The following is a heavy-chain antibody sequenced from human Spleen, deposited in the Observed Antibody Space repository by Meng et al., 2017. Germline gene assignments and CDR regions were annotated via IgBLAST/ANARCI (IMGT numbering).Heavy chain of an antibody. CDR3: ARGPTTMAHDFDY. CDR2: INQSAST. J-gene: IGHJ4*02. CDR1: VGSLCDNY. V-gene: IGHV4-34*01. Sequence: QVPLLDWVECSLKPTESRSLPCVWSVGSLCDNYWGWTRQPPGTGLEWIGQINQSASTNYDPYLASRAIISVDTSQVILSLKLSSVTAEDYVVLCCARGPTTMAHDFDYWGQGTLVTVSS. D-gene: IGHD4-11*01.